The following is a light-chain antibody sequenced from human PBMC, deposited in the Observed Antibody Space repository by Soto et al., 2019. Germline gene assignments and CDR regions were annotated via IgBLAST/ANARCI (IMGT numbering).Light chain of an antibody. V-gene: IGKV3-20*01. CDR3: QQYTTSPFT. Sequence: EIVLTQSPGTLSLSPGERATLYCRASQSVGSNYLAWYQQKPGQATRVLIYGASSRATGIPDRFSGSGSGADFTLTISRLEPEDFAVYYCQQYTTSPFTFGPGTKVDIK. CDR2: GAS. CDR1: QSVGSNY. J-gene: IGKJ3*01.